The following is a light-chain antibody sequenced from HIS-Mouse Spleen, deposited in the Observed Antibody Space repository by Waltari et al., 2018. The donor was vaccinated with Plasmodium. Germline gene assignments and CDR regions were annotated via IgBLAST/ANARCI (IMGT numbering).Light chain of an antibody. CDR1: QGISSY. CDR3: QQYYSFPQT. CDR2: AAS. V-gene: IGKV1D-8*02. Sequence: AIWLTYSPSLLPASTGDRVTISCRISQGISSYLAWYQQKPGKAPELLIYAASTLQSGVPSRFSGSGSGTDFTLTISCLQSEDFATYYCQQYYSFPQTFGQGTKVEIK. J-gene: IGKJ1*01.